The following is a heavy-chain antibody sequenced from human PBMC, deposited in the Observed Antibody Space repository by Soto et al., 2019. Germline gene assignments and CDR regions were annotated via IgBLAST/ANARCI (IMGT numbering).Heavy chain of an antibody. J-gene: IGHJ4*02. CDR1: GYAFTGYY. V-gene: IGHV1-2*02. D-gene: IGHD5-18*01. Sequence: ASVKVSCKSSGYAFTGYYIHWVRQAPGQGLEWMGWINPNSGDTNYAQKFQGRVTVTRDTSFSTAYMELSSLRSDDTAVYYCATRYSYVHFWGQGTLVTVSS. CDR3: ATRYSYVHF. CDR2: INPNSGDT.